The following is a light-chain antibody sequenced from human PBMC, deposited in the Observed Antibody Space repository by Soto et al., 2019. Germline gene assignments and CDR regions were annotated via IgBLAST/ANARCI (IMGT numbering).Light chain of an antibody. CDR2: ASS. Sequence: DIQMTQSPSSLSASIGDSVTITCRASQSISGYLNWYQQKPGGAPKFLIYASSTLQSGVPSRFSGSGYGTDFTLTINNLQPEDVATYYCQQSSIRPPTFGQGTKVEVK. CDR1: QSISGY. CDR3: QQSSIRPPT. V-gene: IGKV1-39*01. J-gene: IGKJ1*01.